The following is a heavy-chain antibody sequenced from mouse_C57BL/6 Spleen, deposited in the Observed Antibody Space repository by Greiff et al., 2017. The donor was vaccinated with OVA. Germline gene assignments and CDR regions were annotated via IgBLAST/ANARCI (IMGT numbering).Heavy chain of an antibody. D-gene: IGHD2-4*01. CDR3: ARDQGHYDLEYFDV. V-gene: IGHV1-64*01. J-gene: IGHJ1*03. Sequence: QVQLQQPGAELVKPGASVKLSCKASGYTFTSYWMHWVKQRPGQGLEWIGMIHPNSGSTNYNEKFKSKATLTVDKSSSTAYMQLSSLTSEDSAVYYCARDQGHYDLEYFDVWGTGTTVTVSS. CDR2: IHPNSGST. CDR1: GYTFTSYW.